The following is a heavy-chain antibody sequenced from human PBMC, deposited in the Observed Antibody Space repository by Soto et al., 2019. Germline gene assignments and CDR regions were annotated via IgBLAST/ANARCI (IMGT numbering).Heavy chain of an antibody. V-gene: IGHV3-30*18. D-gene: IGHD1-26*01. CDR2: ISDDGDKR. CDR3: AKARVRIVGANSFDY. Sequence: PGGSLRLSCVGSGFTFSNYGMHWVRQPPGKGLEWVALISDDGDKRYYADSVRGRLIISRDNSKDTLNLQMNSLGPDDTAVYFCAKARVRIVGANSFDYWGQGTPVTVSS. CDR1: GFTFSNYG. J-gene: IGHJ4*02.